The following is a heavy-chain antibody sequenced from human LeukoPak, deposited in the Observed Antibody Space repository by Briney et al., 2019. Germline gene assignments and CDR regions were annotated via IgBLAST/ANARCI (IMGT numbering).Heavy chain of an antibody. CDR1: GFTFDDYA. CDR2: ISWNSGSI. J-gene: IGHJ4*02. V-gene: IGHV3-9*01. CDR3: AKDSSDTAMVSFDY. Sequence: ESGGSLRLSCAASGFTFDDYAMHWVRQAPGKGLEWVSGISWNSGSIGYADSVKGRFTISRDNAKNSLYLQVNSLRAEDTALYYCAKDSSDTAMVSFDYWGQGTLVTVSS. D-gene: IGHD5-18*01.